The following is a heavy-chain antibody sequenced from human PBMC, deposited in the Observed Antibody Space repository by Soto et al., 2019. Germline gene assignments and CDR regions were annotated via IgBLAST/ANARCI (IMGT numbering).Heavy chain of an antibody. CDR3: ARVPAASSWFGP. D-gene: IGHD2-15*01. J-gene: IGHJ5*02. V-gene: IGHV4-59*01. CDR2: VYYGGST. Sequence: SETLSLTCTVSGGSIFSSYWTWIRQPPGKGLEWIGNVYYGGSTNYNPSLKSRITISVDTSKNQFSLNLGSVTAADTAVYYCARVPAASSWFGPWGQGTLVTVSS. CDR1: GGSIFSSY.